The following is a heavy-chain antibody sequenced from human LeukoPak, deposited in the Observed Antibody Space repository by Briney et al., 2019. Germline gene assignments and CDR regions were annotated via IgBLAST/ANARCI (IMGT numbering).Heavy chain of an antibody. J-gene: IGHJ6*03. Sequence: GGSLRLSCTASGFTFSSYALHWVRQAPGKGLEWVALMSYDGSNEYYADSVKGRFTISRDNSKNTLYLQMNSLRVEDTAVYYCXXXXXGDQKYFYYMDVWGRGTTVTVSS. V-gene: IGHV3-30*04. D-gene: IGHD4-17*01. CDR3: XXXXXGDQKYFYYMDV. CDR2: MSYDGSNE. CDR1: GFTFSSYA.